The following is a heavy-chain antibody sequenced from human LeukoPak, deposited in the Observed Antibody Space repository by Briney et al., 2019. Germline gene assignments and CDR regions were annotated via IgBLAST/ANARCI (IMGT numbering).Heavy chain of an antibody. Sequence: SETLSLTCAVYGGSFSGYYWSWIRQPPGKGLEWIGEINHSGSTNYNPSLESRVTISVDTSKNQFSLKLSSVSAADTAVYYCARVAARSFDYWGQGTLVTVSS. V-gene: IGHV4-34*01. J-gene: IGHJ4*02. CDR3: ARVAARSFDY. D-gene: IGHD6-6*01. CDR2: INHSGST. CDR1: GGSFSGYY.